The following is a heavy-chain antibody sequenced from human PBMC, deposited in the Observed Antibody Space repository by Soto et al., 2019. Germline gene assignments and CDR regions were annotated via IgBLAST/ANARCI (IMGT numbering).Heavy chain of an antibody. V-gene: IGHV3-30*03. CDR3: ARETPGVRYFDWSYYGMDV. J-gene: IGHJ6*02. Sequence: GGSLRLSCAASGFTFSSYSMNWVRQAPGKGLEWVAVISYDGSNKYYADSVKGRFTISRDNSKNTLYLQMNSLRAEDTAVYYCARETPGVRYFDWSYYGMDVWGQGTTVTVSS. CDR1: GFTFSSYS. D-gene: IGHD3-9*01. CDR2: ISYDGSNK.